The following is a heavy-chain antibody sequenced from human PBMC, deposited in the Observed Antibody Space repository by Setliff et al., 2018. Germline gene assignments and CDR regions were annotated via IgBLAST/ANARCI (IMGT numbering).Heavy chain of an antibody. V-gene: IGHV3-23*01. CDR3: AEDWNPSTYWYTDYFDS. Sequence: PGGSLRLSCAASGFTFSSYAMTWVRQAPGKGLERVSAISGRGDSTFYEDAVKGRFTISRDNSKNTLYLQMNSLRAEDTAIYYCAEDWNPSTYWYTDYFDSWGQGTLVTVSS. CDR2: ISGRGDST. D-gene: IGHD2-2*01. CDR1: GFTFSSYA. J-gene: IGHJ4*02.